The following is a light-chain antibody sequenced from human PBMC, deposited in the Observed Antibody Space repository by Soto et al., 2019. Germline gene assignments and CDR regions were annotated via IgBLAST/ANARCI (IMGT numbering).Light chain of an antibody. V-gene: IGKV1-12*01. CDR3: QQASSIAVT. Sequence: DIQMTQSPSSVSASVGDRVTLTCRASQAISSWLAWYQQKPGKAPKLLIYAAYSLQSGVPSRFIGSGPETDFTLTVSSLQPEDISSYYCQQASSIAVTFGPVNTVAIK. J-gene: IGKJ3*01. CDR2: AAY. CDR1: QAISSW.